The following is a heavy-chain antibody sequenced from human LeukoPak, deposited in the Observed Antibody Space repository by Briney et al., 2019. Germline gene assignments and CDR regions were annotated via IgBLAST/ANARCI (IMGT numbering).Heavy chain of an antibody. CDR2: IGTAGDT. CDR1: GFTFSSYD. D-gene: IGHD3-22*01. J-gene: IGHJ2*01. CDR3: ARGADYYDSSGSWYFDL. V-gene: IGHV3-13*01. Sequence: GGSLRLSCAASGFTFSSYDMHWVRQATGKGLEWVSAIGTAGDTYYPGSVKGRFTISRENAKNSLYLQMNSLRAGDTAVYYCARGADYYDSSGSWYFDLWGRGTLVTVSS.